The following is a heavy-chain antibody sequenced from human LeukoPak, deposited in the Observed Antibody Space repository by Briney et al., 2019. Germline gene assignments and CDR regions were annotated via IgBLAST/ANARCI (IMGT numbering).Heavy chain of an antibody. CDR3: GRGFALVPAGIPDY. J-gene: IGHJ4*02. V-gene: IGHV3-74*01. Sequence: GGSLRLSCAASGFTFSNYWMHWVRQAPGEGLVWVSRISTDGSSTTYADSVRGRFTISRDNAKNTLYLQMNSLRAEDTAIYYCGRGFALVPAGIPDYWGQGILVTVSS. CDR2: ISTDGSST. CDR1: GFTFSNYW. D-gene: IGHD2-2*01.